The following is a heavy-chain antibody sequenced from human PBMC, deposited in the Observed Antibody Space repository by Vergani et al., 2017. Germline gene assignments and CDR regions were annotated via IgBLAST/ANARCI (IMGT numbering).Heavy chain of an antibody. CDR3: ARDLWETYCSSTSGYYYYGMDV. CDR2: IKQDGSEK. J-gene: IGHJ6*02. Sequence: EVQLLESGGGLVQPGGSLRLSCAASGFTFSSYWMSWVRQAPGKGLEWVANIKQDGSEKYYVDSVKGRFTISRDNAKNSLYLQMNSLRAEDTAVYYCARDLWETYCSSTSGYYYYGMDVWGQGTTVTVSS. D-gene: IGHD2-2*01. V-gene: IGHV3-7*01. CDR1: GFTFSSYW.